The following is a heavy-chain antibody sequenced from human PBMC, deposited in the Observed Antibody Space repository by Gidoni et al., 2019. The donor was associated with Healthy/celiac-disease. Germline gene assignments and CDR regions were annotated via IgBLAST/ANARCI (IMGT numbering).Heavy chain of an antibody. V-gene: IGHV3-48*01. D-gene: IGHD2-15*01. Sequence: EVQLVESGGGLVQPGGSLRLYCEASGFTFSSYSMNWVRQGPGKGLEWVSYISSSSSTIYYADSVKGRFTISRDNAKNSLYLQMNSLRAEDTAVYYCARDSVNCSGGSCYSPNFDYWGQGTLVTVSS. CDR2: ISSSSSTI. CDR1: GFTFSSYS. CDR3: ARDSVNCSGGSCYSPNFDY. J-gene: IGHJ4*02.